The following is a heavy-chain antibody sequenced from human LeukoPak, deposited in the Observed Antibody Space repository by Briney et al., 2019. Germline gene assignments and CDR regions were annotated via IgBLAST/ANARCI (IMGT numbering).Heavy chain of an antibody. CDR2: IYHSGST. V-gene: IGHV4-39*07. Sequence: PSQTLSLTCTVSGASVSSGSYYWGWIRQPPGKGLEWIGSIYHSGSTYYNPSLKSRVTISVDTSKNQFSLKLSSVTAADTAVYYCARAYVDTAMPRAYYFDYWGQGTLVTVSS. D-gene: IGHD5-18*01. CDR1: GASVSSGSYY. J-gene: IGHJ4*02. CDR3: ARAYVDTAMPRAYYFDY.